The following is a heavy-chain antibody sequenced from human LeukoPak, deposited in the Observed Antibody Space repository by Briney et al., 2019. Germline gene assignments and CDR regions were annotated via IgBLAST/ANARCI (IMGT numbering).Heavy chain of an antibody. CDR3: ARDAGYCTSNRCYKDY. CDR1: GFTFSSYW. V-gene: IGHV3-74*03. Sequence: GGSLRLSXAASGFTFSSYWMHWVRQAPGKGLVWVSHINSDGSSTTYADSVKGRFTISRDNAKNTLYLQMNSLRVEDTAVYYCARDAGYCTSNRCYKDYWGQGTLVTVSS. D-gene: IGHD2-2*02. CDR2: INSDGSST. J-gene: IGHJ4*02.